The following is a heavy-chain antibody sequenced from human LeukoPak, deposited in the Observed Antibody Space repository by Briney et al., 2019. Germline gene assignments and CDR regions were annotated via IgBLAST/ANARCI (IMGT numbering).Heavy chain of an antibody. Sequence: SETLSLTCTVSGGSISSYYWSWIRQPPGKGLEWIGYIYYSGSTNYNPSLKSRVTISVDTSKNQFSLKLSSVTAADTAVYYCAATYYYDSSGYVGDYWGQGTLVTASS. CDR2: IYYSGST. D-gene: IGHD3-22*01. CDR3: AATYYYDSSGYVGDY. CDR1: GGSISSYY. J-gene: IGHJ4*02. V-gene: IGHV4-59*08.